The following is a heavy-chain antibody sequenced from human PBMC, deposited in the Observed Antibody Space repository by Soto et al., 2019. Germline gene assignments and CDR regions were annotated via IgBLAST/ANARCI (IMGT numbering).Heavy chain of an antibody. CDR2: IDPSDSYT. D-gene: IGHD3-3*01. Sequence: GESLKIACKGSGYSFTSYWISWVRQMPGKGLEWMGRIDPSDSYTNYSPSFQGHVAISADKSISTAYLQWSSLKASDTAMYCCVLDFGSRYYFDYWGQGTLVTVSS. CDR3: VLDFGSRYYFDY. CDR1: GYSFTSYW. V-gene: IGHV5-10-1*01. J-gene: IGHJ4*02.